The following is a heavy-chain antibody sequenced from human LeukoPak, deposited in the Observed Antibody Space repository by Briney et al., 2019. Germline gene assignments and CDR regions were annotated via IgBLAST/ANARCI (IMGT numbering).Heavy chain of an antibody. Sequence: GGSLRLSCAASGFTFNSYLMNWVRQAPGKGLVWVSRIDGYGTTTSYEDSVQGRFTISRDNAKNTLYLQLNSLRPEDTAVYYCERDSRADRRYLDLWGRGTLVRVPS. CDR2: IDGYGTTT. D-gene: IGHD3-10*01. J-gene: IGHJ2*01. V-gene: IGHV3-74*01. CDR3: ERDSRADRRYLDL. CDR1: GFTFNSYL.